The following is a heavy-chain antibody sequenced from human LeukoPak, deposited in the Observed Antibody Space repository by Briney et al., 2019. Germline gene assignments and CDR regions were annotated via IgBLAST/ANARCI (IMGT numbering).Heavy chain of an antibody. CDR1: GFTFSSYS. J-gene: IGHJ4*02. Sequence: GGSLRLSCAASGFTFSSYSMNWVRQAPGKGLEWVSSISSSSYIYYADSVKGRFTISRDNAKNSLYLQMNSLRAEDTAVYYCARRPTKGGNSVDYWGQGTLVTVSS. D-gene: IGHD4-23*01. V-gene: IGHV3-21*01. CDR3: ARRPTKGGNSVDY. CDR2: ISSSSYI.